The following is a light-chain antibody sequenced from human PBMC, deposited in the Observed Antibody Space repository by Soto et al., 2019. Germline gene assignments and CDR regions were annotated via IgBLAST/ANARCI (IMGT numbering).Light chain of an antibody. V-gene: IGLV2-23*02. CDR3: CSYAGSSTFWV. CDR2: DVS. CDR1: SSDVGGYNY. J-gene: IGLJ1*01. Sequence: QSALTQPASVSGSPGQSITISCTGTSSDVGGYNYVSWYQQHPGKAPKLMIYDVSKRPSGVSNRFSGSKSGNTASLTISGLQAEDEADYYCCSYAGSSTFWVFGNGTKVTVL.